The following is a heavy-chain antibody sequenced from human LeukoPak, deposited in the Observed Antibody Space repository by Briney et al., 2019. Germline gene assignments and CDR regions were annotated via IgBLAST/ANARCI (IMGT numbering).Heavy chain of an antibody. CDR2: ISAYNGNT. Sequence: APVKVSCKASGYTFTSYGISWVRQAPGQGLEWMGWISAYNGNTNYAQKLQGRVTMTTDTSTSTAYMELRSLRSDDTAVYYCARDNHYDILTGSPGPNNWFDPWGQGTLVTVSS. D-gene: IGHD3-9*01. CDR1: GYTFTSYG. V-gene: IGHV1-18*01. CDR3: ARDNHYDILTGSPGPNNWFDP. J-gene: IGHJ5*02.